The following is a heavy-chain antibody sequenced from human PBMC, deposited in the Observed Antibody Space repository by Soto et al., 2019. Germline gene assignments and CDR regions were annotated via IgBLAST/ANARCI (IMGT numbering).Heavy chain of an antibody. D-gene: IGHD1-1*01. CDR3: ATAGREASEDYYYGKDG. V-gene: IGHV1-18*04. CDR1: GYTFTSYG. J-gene: IGHJ6*02. Sequence: ASVNVSCKASGYTFTSYGISWVRQAPGQGLEWMGRISAYNGNTNYAQKLQGRVTMTTDTSTSIAYMELRSLRSDDTAVYYCATAGREASEDYYYGKDGWGQVPTGT. CDR2: ISAYNGNT.